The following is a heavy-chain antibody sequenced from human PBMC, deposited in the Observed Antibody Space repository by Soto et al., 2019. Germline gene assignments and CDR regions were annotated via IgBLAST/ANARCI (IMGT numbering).Heavy chain of an antibody. V-gene: IGHV1-2*04. J-gene: IGHJ6*02. Sequence: QVQLVQSGAEVKKPGASVKVSCKASGYTFTGYYMHWVRQAPGQGLEWMGWINPNSGGTNYAQKFQGWVTMIRDTSISTAYMELSRLRSDDTAVYYCARGRVLMVYAIDYYYYGMDVWGQGTTVTVSS. CDR1: GYTFTGYY. CDR3: ARGRVLMVYAIDYYYYGMDV. CDR2: INPNSGGT. D-gene: IGHD2-8*01.